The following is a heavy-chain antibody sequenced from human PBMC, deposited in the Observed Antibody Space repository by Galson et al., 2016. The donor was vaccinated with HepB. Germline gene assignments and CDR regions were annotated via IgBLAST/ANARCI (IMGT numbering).Heavy chain of an antibody. CDR1: GFTFSTYG. J-gene: IGHJ4*02. CDR3: AREQEVLVFPTTHYFAY. Sequence: SLRLSCAASGFTFSTYGMHWVRQAPGKGLEWVAVISYDGSNKYYADYVKGRFTVSRDNSKNTLYLQMNSLRPEDTAVYYCAREQEVLVFPTTHYFAYWGQGTLGTVSS. V-gene: IGHV3-30*19. CDR2: ISYDGSNK. D-gene: IGHD1-26*01.